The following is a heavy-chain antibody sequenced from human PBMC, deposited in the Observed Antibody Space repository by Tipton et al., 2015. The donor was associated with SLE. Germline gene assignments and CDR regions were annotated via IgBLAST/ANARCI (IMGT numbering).Heavy chain of an antibody. J-gene: IGHJ5*02. D-gene: IGHD6-13*01. Sequence: SLRLSCAASGFKISDNYMSWVRQAPGKGLEWVSGINWNGGSTGYADSVKGRFTISRDNAKNSLYLQMNSLRAEDTALYYCARDRSSSWYMFDPWGQGTLVTVSS. CDR1: GFKISDNY. CDR2: INWNGGST. V-gene: IGHV3-20*04. CDR3: ARDRSSSWYMFDP.